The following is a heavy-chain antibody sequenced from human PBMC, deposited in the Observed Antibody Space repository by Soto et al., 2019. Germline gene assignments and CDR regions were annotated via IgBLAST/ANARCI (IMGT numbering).Heavy chain of an antibody. D-gene: IGHD2-2*01. Sequence: EVQLVESGGGSVQPGGSLRLSCAASGFTFSSYSMNWVRQAPGKGLEWVSYISSSSSTIYYADSVKGRFTISRDNAKNSLYLQMNSLRAEDTAVYYCAREGYCSSTSCYPTWYYYYGMDVWGQGTTVTVSS. CDR2: ISSSSSTI. CDR1: GFTFSSYS. CDR3: AREGYCSSTSCYPTWYYYYGMDV. V-gene: IGHV3-48*01. J-gene: IGHJ6*02.